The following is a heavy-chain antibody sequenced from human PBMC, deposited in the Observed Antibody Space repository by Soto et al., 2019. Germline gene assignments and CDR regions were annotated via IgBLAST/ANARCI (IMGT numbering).Heavy chain of an antibody. D-gene: IGHD2-21*02. CDR2: MNPNSGDT. CDR3: ARGLAYCGGDCYFYYYYYGMDV. CDR1: GYTFTSYD. Sequence: ASVKVSCKASGYTFTSYDINWVRQATGQGLEWMGWMNPNSGDTGYAQKLQGRVTMTRNTSISTAYMEMSSLRSEDTAVYYCARGLAYCGGDCYFYYYYYGMDVWGQGTTVTVSS. V-gene: IGHV1-8*01. J-gene: IGHJ6*02.